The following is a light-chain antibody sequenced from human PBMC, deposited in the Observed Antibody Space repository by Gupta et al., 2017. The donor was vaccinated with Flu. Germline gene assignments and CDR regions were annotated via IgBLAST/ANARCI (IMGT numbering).Light chain of an antibody. CDR2: CNN. CDR1: FANVGSDS. V-gene: IGLV1-44*01. CDR3: AASDDGVGGSV. Sequence: RVSLPCLGRFANVGSDSIDWYHQVPGMAPKLLIYCNNQRPAGVPDRFSDSRSGTSASLPISGLQPEDEGVYYCAASDDGVGGSVFGGGTRLAVL. J-gene: IGLJ2*01.